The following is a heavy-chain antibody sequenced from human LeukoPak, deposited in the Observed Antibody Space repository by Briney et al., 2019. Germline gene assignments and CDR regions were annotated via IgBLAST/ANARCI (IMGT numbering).Heavy chain of an antibody. Sequence: GGSLRLSCAASGFTFASYAMTWVRQAPGRGLEWLSAISDSGGDSKYAHSVKDRFTISRDNSKNTLYLQMHSLRAEDTALYYCAKDWSCDYWGPRTLVTVSS. CDR2: ISDSGGDS. CDR1: GFTFASYA. J-gene: IGHJ4*02. V-gene: IGHV3-23*01. CDR3: AKDWSCDY. D-gene: IGHD1-26*01.